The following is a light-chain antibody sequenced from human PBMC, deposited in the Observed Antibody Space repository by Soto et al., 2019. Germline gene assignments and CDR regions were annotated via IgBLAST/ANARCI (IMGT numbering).Light chain of an antibody. V-gene: IGKV3-20*01. CDR2: GAS. J-gene: IGKJ5*01. Sequence: EIVLTQSPGTLSLSPGERATLSCRASQSVSSSYLAWYQQKPGQAPRLLIYGASSRATGIPDRFSGSGSGTDFPLTINRLEPEDFAVYYCQHYGSSQTFGQGTRLEIK. CDR3: QHYGSSQT. CDR1: QSVSSSY.